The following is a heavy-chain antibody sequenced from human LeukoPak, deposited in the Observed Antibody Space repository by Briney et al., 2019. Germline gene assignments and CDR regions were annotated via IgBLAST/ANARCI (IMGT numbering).Heavy chain of an antibody. J-gene: IGHJ4*02. V-gene: IGHV5-51*01. CDR2: INPSDSDT. CDR3: ARHRSDSSSSPIDY. Sequence: GESLKISCKGSGYSFTSYWIGWVRQLPGKGLEWMVIINPSDSDTRYCPSFQGQVTISADKSISTAYLQWTSLKGSDTAMYYCARHRSDSSSSPIDYWGQGTLVTVSS. D-gene: IGHD6-6*01. CDR1: GYSFTSYW.